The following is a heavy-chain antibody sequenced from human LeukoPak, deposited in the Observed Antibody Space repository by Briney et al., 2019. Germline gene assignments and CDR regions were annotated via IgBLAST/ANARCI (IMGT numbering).Heavy chain of an antibody. CDR1: GGTFSSYA. CDR2: IIPIFGTA. CDR3: ARDRAGAAAIFHYYGMDV. V-gene: IGHV1-69*13. J-gene: IGHJ6*04. D-gene: IGHD2-2*01. Sequence: GALVKVSCKASGGTFSSYAISWVRQAPGQGLEWMGGIIPIFGTANYAQKFQGRVTITADESTSTAYMELSSLRSEDTAVYYCARDRAGAAAIFHYYGMDVWGKGTTVTVSS.